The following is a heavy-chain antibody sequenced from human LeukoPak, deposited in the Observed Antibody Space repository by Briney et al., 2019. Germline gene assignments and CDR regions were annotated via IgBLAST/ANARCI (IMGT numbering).Heavy chain of an antibody. Sequence: PSETLSLTCTVSGGSINSYYWSWIRQPPGKGLEWIGYTYYSGSTNYNPSPKSRVTISVDTSKNQFSLKLTSVTAADTAVYYCAGGSLVVAGRVDYWGQGTLVTVSS. CDR3: AGGSLVVAGRVDY. V-gene: IGHV4-59*01. CDR1: GGSINSYY. CDR2: TYYSGST. J-gene: IGHJ4*02. D-gene: IGHD6-19*01.